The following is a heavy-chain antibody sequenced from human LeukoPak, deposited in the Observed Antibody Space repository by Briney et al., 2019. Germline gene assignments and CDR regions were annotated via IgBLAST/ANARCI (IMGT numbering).Heavy chain of an antibody. CDR2: IGGGGAST. D-gene: IGHD6-13*01. CDR3: ARAGRYIAAAGTGGSMYYYYGMDV. CDR1: GFTFSSYG. J-gene: IGHJ6*02. V-gene: IGHV3-23*01. Sequence: PGGSLRLSCAASGFTFSSYGMNWVRQAPGKGLEWVSGIGGGGASTYYADSVKGRFTISRDNAKNSLYLQMNSLRAEDTAVYYCARAGRYIAAAGTGGSMYYYYGMDVWGQGTTVTVSS.